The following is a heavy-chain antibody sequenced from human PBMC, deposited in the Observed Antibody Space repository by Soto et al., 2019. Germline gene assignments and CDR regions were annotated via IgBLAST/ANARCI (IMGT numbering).Heavy chain of an antibody. D-gene: IGHD5-12*01. Sequence: QVQLVESGGGVVQPGRSLRLSCAASGFTFSSYGMHWVRQAPGKGLEWVAVISYDGSNTYYADSVKCRFTISRDNSKNTLYLQMNSLRAEDTAVYYCAKDWEYSCYDWRPGYYGMDVWGQGTTVTVSS. CDR1: GFTFSSYG. CDR2: ISYDGSNT. V-gene: IGHV3-30*18. CDR3: AKDWEYSCYDWRPGYYGMDV. J-gene: IGHJ6*02.